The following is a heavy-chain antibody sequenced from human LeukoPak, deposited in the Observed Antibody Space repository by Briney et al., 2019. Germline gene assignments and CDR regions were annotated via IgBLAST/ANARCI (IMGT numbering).Heavy chain of an antibody. CDR1: GFTFSSYA. D-gene: IGHD4-17*01. V-gene: IGHV3-23*01. J-gene: IGHJ4*02. CDR2: ISGSGANT. CDR3: AIPPTTVTVGY. Sequence: SGRSLRLSCAASGFTFSSYAMHWVRQAPGKGLEWVSAISGSGANTYYADSVKGRFTISRDNSKNTLYLQMNSLRAEDTAVYYCAIPPTTVTVGYWGQGTLVTVSS.